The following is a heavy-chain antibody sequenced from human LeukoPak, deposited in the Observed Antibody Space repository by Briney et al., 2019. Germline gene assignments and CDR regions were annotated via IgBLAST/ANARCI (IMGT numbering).Heavy chain of an antibody. CDR2: IIPILGIA. Sequence: ASVKVSCKASGGTFSSYTISWVRQATGQGLEWMGSIIPILGIANYAQKFQGRVTITADKSTSTAYMELSSLRSEDTAVYYCARVPYYYDSSGYYEIGSAWGQGTLVTVSS. D-gene: IGHD3-22*01. J-gene: IGHJ5*02. CDR3: ARVPYYYDSSGYYEIGSA. V-gene: IGHV1-69*02. CDR1: GGTFSSYT.